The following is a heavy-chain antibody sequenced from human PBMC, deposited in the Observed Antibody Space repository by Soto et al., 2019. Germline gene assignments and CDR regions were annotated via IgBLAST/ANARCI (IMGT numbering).Heavy chain of an antibody. J-gene: IGHJ6*02. V-gene: IGHV3-30-3*01. D-gene: IGHD2-15*01. CDR2: LSYDGNNK. CDR3: ARDSYCSGGNCYRYYYGMDV. CDR1: GFTFSSYA. Sequence: QVQLVESGGGVVQPGRSLRLSCAASGFTFSSYAIHWVRQAPGKGLEWVAVLSYDGNNKYYADSVKGRFTISIDNSKNTLFLQMNRLRAEDTAVYYCARDSYCSGGNCYRYYYGMDVWCQGTTVTVSS.